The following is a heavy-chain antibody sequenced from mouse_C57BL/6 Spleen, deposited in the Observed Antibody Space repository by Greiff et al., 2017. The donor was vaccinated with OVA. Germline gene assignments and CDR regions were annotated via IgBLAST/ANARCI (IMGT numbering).Heavy chain of an antibody. CDR2: ISSGGSYT. V-gene: IGHV5-6*01. CDR1: GFTFSSYG. J-gene: IGHJ3*01. CDR3: ARHDSSDVWFAY. D-gene: IGHD3-2*02. Sequence: EVMLVESGGDLVKPGGSLKLSCAASGFTFSSYGMSWVRQTPDKRLEWVATISSGGSYTYYPDSVKGRFTISRDNAKNTLYLQMSSLKSEDTAMYYCARHDSSDVWFAYWGQGTLVTVSA.